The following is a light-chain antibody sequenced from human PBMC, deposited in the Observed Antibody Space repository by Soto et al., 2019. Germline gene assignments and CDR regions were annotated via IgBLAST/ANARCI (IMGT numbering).Light chain of an antibody. J-gene: IGKJ1*01. Sequence: DIVMTQSPDSLAVSLGERATINCKSSQTILYPSNNNNYLAWYQQRPGQPPRLLFYWASTRESGVPDRFSGSGSGTDFTLTISSLQAEDVAVYYCQQYYSTPWTFGLGTKVEIK. V-gene: IGKV4-1*01. CDR2: WAS. CDR3: QQYYSTPWT. CDR1: QTILYPSNNNNY.